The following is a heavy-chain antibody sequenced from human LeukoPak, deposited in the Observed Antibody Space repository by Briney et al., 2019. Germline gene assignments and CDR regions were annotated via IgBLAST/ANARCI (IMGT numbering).Heavy chain of an antibody. CDR3: PGDRFERDSTWSLPAHGVDI. J-gene: IGHJ3*02. Sequence: VKVSCKASGGPFNSYAINWVRQAPGQGLEWMGRIFPIFRTANYPQKFQGRVTVTTDESTSTAYMELSSLRPAATAMYYFPGDRFERDSTWSLPAHGVDIWGQGTMVTVSS. CDR2: IFPIFRTA. D-gene: IGHD6-13*01. V-gene: IGHV1-69*05. CDR1: GGPFNSYA.